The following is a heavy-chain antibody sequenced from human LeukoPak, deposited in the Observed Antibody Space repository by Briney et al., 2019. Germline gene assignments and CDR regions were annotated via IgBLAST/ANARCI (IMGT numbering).Heavy chain of an antibody. D-gene: IGHD6-19*01. V-gene: IGHV3-7*01. CDR1: GFTFSNYW. CDR2: IKEDGSRI. CDR3: VGGSGWLFDY. J-gene: IGHJ4*02. Sequence: GGSLRLSCAGPGFTFSNYWMNWVRQAPGKGLEWVANIKEDGSRINYVDSVKGRFTISRDNAKNSVYLQMDNLRAEDTAVYYCVGGSGWLFDYWGQGILVAVSS.